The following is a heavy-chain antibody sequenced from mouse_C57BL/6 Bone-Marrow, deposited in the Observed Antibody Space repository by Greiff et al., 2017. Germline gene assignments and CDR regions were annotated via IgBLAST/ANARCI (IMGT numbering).Heavy chain of an antibody. CDR1: GYTFTSYW. CDR3: ARQLRLRFYWYFDV. Sequence: QVQLQQPGAELVKPGASVKLSCQASGYTFTSYWMHWVKQRPGQGLEWIGMIHLNSGSTNYNEKFKSKATLTVDKASSTAYMQLSSLTSEDSAVYYCARQLRLRFYWYFDVWGTGTTVTVSS. V-gene: IGHV1-64*01. J-gene: IGHJ1*03. CDR2: IHLNSGST. D-gene: IGHD3-2*02.